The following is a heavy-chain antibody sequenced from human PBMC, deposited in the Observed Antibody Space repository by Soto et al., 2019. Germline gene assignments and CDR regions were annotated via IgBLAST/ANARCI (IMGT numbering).Heavy chain of an antibody. CDR3: VRDYDSSGYNSEY. D-gene: IGHD3-22*01. J-gene: IGHJ4*02. CDR1: GFTFSSYW. CDR2: INSEGTGT. Sequence: XGSLRLSCAASGFTFSSYWMHWVRQVPGKGLVWVSRINSEGTGTIYADSVKGRFTISRDNAKNTLYLQMNSLRAEDTAVYYCVRDYDSSGYNSEYWGKGTPVTV. V-gene: IGHV3-74*01.